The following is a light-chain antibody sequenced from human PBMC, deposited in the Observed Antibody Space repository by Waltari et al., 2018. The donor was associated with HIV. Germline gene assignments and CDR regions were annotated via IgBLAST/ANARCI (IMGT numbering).Light chain of an antibody. J-gene: IGLJ3*02. CDR2: ENN. Sequence: QSVLTQPPSVSAAPGQQVTIPCSGGSSTIGQNHVSWYQPLPGTAPKLLIYENNKRPSGIPDRFSGSKSGTSATLGITGLQTGDEADYYCATWDSNLSAWVFGGGTKLTVL. V-gene: IGLV1-51*02. CDR1: SSTIGQNH. CDR3: ATWDSNLSAWV.